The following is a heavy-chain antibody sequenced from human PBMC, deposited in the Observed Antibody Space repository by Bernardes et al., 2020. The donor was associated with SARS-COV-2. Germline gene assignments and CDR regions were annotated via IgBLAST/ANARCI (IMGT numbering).Heavy chain of an antibody. CDR3: AREAPYSSGWHHFDY. CDR1: GATFTGSY. V-gene: IGHV1-2*02. D-gene: IGHD6-19*01. J-gene: IGHJ4*02. CDR2: LNPNSGGT. Sequence: ASVQVSCKASGATFTGSYMHWVRQAPGQGLEWMGWLNPNSGGTNYAQKFQGRVTMTRDTSISTAYMELSRLRSDDTAVYYCAREAPYSSGWHHFDYWGQGTLVTVSS.